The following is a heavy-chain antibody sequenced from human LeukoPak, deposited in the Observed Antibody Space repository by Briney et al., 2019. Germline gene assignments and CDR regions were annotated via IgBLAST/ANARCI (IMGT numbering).Heavy chain of an antibody. D-gene: IGHD2-15*01. J-gene: IGHJ4*02. CDR2: IIPIFGTA. Sequence: SVKVSCMASGGTFSSYAISWVRQAPGQGLEWMGGIIPIFGTANYAQKFQGRVTITADESTSTAYMELSSLRSEDTAVYYCARAYCSGGSCYRTFDYWGQGTLVTVSS. V-gene: IGHV1-69*01. CDR3: ARAYCSGGSCYRTFDY. CDR1: GGTFSSYA.